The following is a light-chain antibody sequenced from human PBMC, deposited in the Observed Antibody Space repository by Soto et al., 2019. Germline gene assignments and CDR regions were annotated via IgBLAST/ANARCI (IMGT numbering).Light chain of an antibody. Sequence: QSALTQPASVSGSPGQSITISCTGTSSDVGGYNYVSWFQQHPGKAPKLMIYEVSNRPSGVSNRFSGSRSGNTASLTISGLQSEDEAEYYCNSYTTNNTFVFGTRTKLTVL. CDR2: EVS. CDR3: NSYTTNNTFV. V-gene: IGLV2-14*01. J-gene: IGLJ1*01. CDR1: SSDVGGYNY.